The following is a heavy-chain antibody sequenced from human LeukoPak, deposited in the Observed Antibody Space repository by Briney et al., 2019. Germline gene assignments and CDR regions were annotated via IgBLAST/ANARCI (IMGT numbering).Heavy chain of an antibody. D-gene: IGHD1-26*01. CDR3: ARDLTPIVGATYFDY. CDR2: IYYSGST. Sequence: SETLSLTCTVSGGSISSYYWSWIQQPPGKGLEWIGYIYYSGSTNYNPSLKSRVTISVDTSKNQFSLKLSSVTAADTAVYYCARDLTPIVGATYFDYWGQGTLVTVSS. J-gene: IGHJ4*02. CDR1: GGSISSYY. V-gene: IGHV4-59*01.